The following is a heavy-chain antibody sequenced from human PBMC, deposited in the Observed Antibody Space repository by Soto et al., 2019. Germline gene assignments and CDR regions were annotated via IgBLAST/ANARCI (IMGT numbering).Heavy chain of an antibody. V-gene: IGHV4-34*01. Sequence: QVQLQQWGAGLLKPSETLSLTCAVYGGSFSGYCWSWIRQPPGKGLEWIGEINHSGSTNYNPSLKSRVTISVDTSKNQFSLKLSSVTAADTAVYYCAREAYYYDSSGYQEYDAFDIWGQGTMVTVSS. J-gene: IGHJ3*02. D-gene: IGHD3-22*01. CDR1: GGSFSGYC. CDR3: AREAYYYDSSGYQEYDAFDI. CDR2: INHSGST.